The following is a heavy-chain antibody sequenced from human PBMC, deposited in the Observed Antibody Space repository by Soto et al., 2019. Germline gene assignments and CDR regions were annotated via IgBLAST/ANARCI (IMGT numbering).Heavy chain of an antibody. CDR2: IIPILGIA. D-gene: IGHD5-12*01. J-gene: IGHJ4*02. V-gene: IGHV1-69*02. Sequence: QVQLVQSGAEVKKPGSSVKVSCKASRGTFSSYTISWVRQAPGQGLEWMGRIIPILGIANYAQKFQGRVTITADKSTSTAYMELSSLRSEDTAVYYCARSDSGYDSPGGYWGQGTLVTVSS. CDR1: RGTFSSYT. CDR3: ARSDSGYDSPGGY.